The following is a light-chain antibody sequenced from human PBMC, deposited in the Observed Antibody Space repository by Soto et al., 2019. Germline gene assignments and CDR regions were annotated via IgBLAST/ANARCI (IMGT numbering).Light chain of an antibody. J-gene: IGKJ3*01. V-gene: IGKV3D-15*01. CDR2: GAS. CDR3: QQYNTWPFT. CDR1: QSVGSK. Sequence: EIVMTQSPATLSVSPGERATLSCRASQSVGSKLAWYQQKPGQAPRLLIHGASTRATGIPATFRGSGSGTEFTLTISSLQSEDFAVYYCQQYNTWPFTFGPGTKVDIK.